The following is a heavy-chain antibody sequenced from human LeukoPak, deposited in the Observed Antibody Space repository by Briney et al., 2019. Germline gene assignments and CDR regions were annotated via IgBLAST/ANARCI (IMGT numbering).Heavy chain of an antibody. Sequence: PGGSLRLSCAASGFNFIDYSMNWVRQAPGKGLEWISYIGIISGNTKYADSVKGRFTISRDKARNSLYLQMNSLRVEDTAMYYCARDHRYAFDNWGHGTLVTVSS. CDR2: IGIISGNT. CDR3: ARDHRYAFDN. CDR1: GFNFIDYS. J-gene: IGHJ4*01. D-gene: IGHD5-12*01. V-gene: IGHV3-48*01.